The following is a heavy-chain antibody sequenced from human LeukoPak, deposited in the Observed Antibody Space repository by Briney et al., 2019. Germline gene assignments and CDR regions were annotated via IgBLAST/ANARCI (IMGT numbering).Heavy chain of an antibody. D-gene: IGHD3-10*01. Sequence: GGSLTLSCAASGFTFSSYGMHWVRQAPGKGLEWVAVISYDGSNKYYADSVKGRFTISRDNSKNTLYLQMNSLRAEDTAVYYCAKAVVRGVQSSFDYWGQGTLVTVSS. CDR2: ISYDGSNK. CDR1: GFTFSSYG. J-gene: IGHJ4*02. V-gene: IGHV3-30*18. CDR3: AKAVVRGVQSSFDY.